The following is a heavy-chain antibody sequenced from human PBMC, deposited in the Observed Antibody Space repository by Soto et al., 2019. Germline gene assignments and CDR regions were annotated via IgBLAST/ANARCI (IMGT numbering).Heavy chain of an antibody. CDR3: ARAHEVAWFDS. V-gene: IGHV3-21*01. Sequence: EVQLVESGGGPVKPGESLRLSCAASGFSFSSYTMNWVRQAPGKGLQWVSSITNRGTHTYSADSVKGRFTISRDNDKNSLYLQMSSLRAEDTAIYFCARAHEVAWFDSWGLGTLVTVTS. D-gene: IGHD2-15*01. J-gene: IGHJ5*01. CDR2: ITNRGTHT. CDR1: GFSFSSYT.